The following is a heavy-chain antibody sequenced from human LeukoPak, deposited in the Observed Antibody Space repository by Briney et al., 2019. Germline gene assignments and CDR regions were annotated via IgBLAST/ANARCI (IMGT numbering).Heavy chain of an antibody. CDR1: GFTFSSYW. Sequence: GGSLRLSCAASGFTFSSYWMSWVRQAPGKGLEWVANIEQDGSEKYYVDSVKGRFTISRDNAKNSLYLQMNSLRAEDTAVYYCARGSECSSTSCHSYWFDPWGQGTLVTVSS. J-gene: IGHJ5*02. V-gene: IGHV3-7*01. D-gene: IGHD2-2*01. CDR2: IEQDGSEK. CDR3: ARGSECSSTSCHSYWFDP.